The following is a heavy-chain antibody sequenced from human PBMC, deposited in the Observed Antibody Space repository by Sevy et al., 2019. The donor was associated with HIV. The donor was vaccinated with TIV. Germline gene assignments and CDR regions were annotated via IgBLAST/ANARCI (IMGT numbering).Heavy chain of an antibody. CDR2: ISFDENIE. D-gene: IGHD2-2*01. J-gene: IGHJ5*02. CDR1: GIAFNTFG. V-gene: IGHV3-33*01. Sequence: GGSLRLSCAASGIAFNTFGMHWVRRAPGKGLEWVAFISFDENIEYYADSVKGRFTISRDNSKNMLYLQMNSLRAEDTAMYYCARDRYCSTSRCYNWIDPWGQGTLVTVSS. CDR3: ARDRYCSTSRCYNWIDP.